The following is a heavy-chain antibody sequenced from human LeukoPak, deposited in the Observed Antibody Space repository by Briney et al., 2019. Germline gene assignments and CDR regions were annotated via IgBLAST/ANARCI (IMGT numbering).Heavy chain of an antibody. J-gene: IGHJ4*02. Sequence: SETLSLTCAVYGGSFSGYNWSWIRQPPGKGLEWIGEINHSGSTNYNPSLKSRVTISVDTSKNQFSLKLSSVTAADTAVYYCARGPPARVWGQGTLVTVSS. CDR1: GGSFSGYN. CDR2: INHSGST. CDR3: ARGPPARV. V-gene: IGHV4-34*01.